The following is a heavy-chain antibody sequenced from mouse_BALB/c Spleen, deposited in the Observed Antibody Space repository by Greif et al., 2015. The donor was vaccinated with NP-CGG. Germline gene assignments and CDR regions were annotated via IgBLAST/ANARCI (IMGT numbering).Heavy chain of an antibody. CDR1: GFNIKDYY. CDR2: IDPENGNT. D-gene: IGHD2-1*01. CDR3: ARVSGNYYFDY. J-gene: IGHJ2*01. V-gene: IGHV14-1*02. Sequence: EVQLQQSGAELVRPGALVKLSCKASGFNIKDYYMHWVKQRPEQGLEWIGWIDPENGNTIYDPKFQGKASITADTSSNTAYLQLSSLTSEDTAVYYCARVSGNYYFDYWGQGTTLTVSS.